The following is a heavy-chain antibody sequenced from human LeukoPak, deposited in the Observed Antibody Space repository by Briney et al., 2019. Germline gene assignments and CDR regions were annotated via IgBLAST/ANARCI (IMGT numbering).Heavy chain of an antibody. CDR1: GXSISSSRHS. D-gene: IGHD2-2*01. CDR2: ISYSGST. CDR3: VRIYCTSTSCYGDSYYGMDV. J-gene: IGHJ6*02. V-gene: IGHV4-39*01. Sequence: SETLSLTCTVSGXSISSSRHSWGWIRQPPGKGLESIGSISYSGSTYYNPSLKTRVTMSVDTSENQFSLKLSSVTAADSTVYYCVRIYCTSTSCYGDSYYGMDVWGQGTTVTVSS.